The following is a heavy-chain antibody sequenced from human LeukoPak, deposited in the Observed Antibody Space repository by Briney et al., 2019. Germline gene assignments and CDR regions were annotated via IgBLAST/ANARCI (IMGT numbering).Heavy chain of an antibody. J-gene: IGHJ3*02. D-gene: IGHD2-21*01. CDR1: GFTFDDYA. V-gene: IGHV3-9*01. Sequence: GGSLRLSCAASGFTFDDYAMRWVRQAPGKGLEWVSGISWNSNSIGYADSVKGRFTISRDNAKNSLHLQMNSLREEDAALYYCAKDVGGDRFDGFDIWGQGTMVTVSS. CDR2: ISWNSNSI. CDR3: AKDVGGDRFDGFDI.